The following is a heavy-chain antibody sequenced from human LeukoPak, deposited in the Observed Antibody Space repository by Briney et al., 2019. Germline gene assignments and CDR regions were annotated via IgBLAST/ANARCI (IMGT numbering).Heavy chain of an antibody. Sequence: PGGSLRLSCVASGFSFSGYWMHWVRQAPGKGLVWVSRINHDGGSTIYADSVKGRFTISRDNAQKTLFLQMNSLGAEDTAVYCCAREMDATGTTSLFDYWGQGTLVTVSS. CDR3: AREMDATGTTSLFDY. CDR2: INHDGGST. J-gene: IGHJ4*02. CDR1: GFSFSGYW. D-gene: IGHD1-1*01. V-gene: IGHV3-74*01.